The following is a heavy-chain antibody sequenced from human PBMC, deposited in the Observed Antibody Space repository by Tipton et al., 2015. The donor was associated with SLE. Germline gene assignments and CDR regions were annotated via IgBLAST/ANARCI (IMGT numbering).Heavy chain of an antibody. V-gene: IGHV4-34*01. J-gene: IGHJ4*02. Sequence: TLSLTCAVYGGSFGNYYWSWIRQPPGKGLEWIGEVTHSGSTNYNPSLKSRVTISLDTSKNHFSLKLSSVTAADTAVYYCARGRLSPSAIAVAGSASDYWGQGTLVTVSS. CDR2: VTHSGST. D-gene: IGHD6-19*01. CDR1: GGSFGNYY. CDR3: ARGRLSPSAIAVAGSASDY.